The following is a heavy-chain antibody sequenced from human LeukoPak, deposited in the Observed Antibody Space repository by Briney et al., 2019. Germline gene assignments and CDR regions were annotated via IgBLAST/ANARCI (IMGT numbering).Heavy chain of an antibody. CDR3: ERDPSDYEWQRGWYRDF. CDR1: GFSFSNYG. Sequence: AGGSLTLSCAASGFSFSNYGMSWFRQAPGKGLEWVSTINTRADETHYADSVRGRFTIFRDNSKSTLALHMSNLRVEDTAVYYCERDPSDYEWQRGWYRDFWGRGSQVTVPS. CDR2: INTRADET. V-gene: IGHV3-23*01. D-gene: IGHD6-19*01. J-gene: IGHJ4*01.